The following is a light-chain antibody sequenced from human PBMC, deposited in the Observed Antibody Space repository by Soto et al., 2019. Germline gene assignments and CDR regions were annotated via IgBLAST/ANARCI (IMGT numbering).Light chain of an antibody. CDR1: SSDVGDYNY. CDR2: DVS. V-gene: IGLV2-11*01. Sequence: QSALTQPRSVSGSPGQSVTISCTGTSSDVGDYNYVSWYQQHPGKAPKLIIYDVSERPSGVPDRFSGSKSGNTASLNISGLQADDEADYYCCSYAGSYTFYVFGTGTKLTVL. CDR3: CSYAGSYTFYV. J-gene: IGLJ1*01.